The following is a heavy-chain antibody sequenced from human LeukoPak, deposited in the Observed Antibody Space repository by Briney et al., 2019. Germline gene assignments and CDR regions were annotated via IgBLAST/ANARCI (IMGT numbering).Heavy chain of an antibody. Sequence: GGSLRLSCAASGFTVSSDYMSWVRQAPGKGLEWVSVIYSGGSTYYADSVKGRFTISRDNSKNTLYLQMNSLRAEDTAVYYCATLPRGPTGYVGYGGEDYWGQGTLVTVSS. D-gene: IGHD5-12*01. V-gene: IGHV3-66*01. CDR1: GFTVSSDY. CDR2: IYSGGST. J-gene: IGHJ4*02. CDR3: ATLPRGPTGYVGYGGEDY.